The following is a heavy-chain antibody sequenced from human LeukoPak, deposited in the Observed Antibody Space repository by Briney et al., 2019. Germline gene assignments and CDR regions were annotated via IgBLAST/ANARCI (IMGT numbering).Heavy chain of an antibody. CDR2: INTNTGNP. V-gene: IGHV7-4-1*02. J-gene: IGHJ4*02. D-gene: IGHD1-26*01. CDR3: AREGHSGSYLTDYFDY. CDR1: GYTFTSYA. Sequence: GASVKVTCKASGYTFTSYAMNWVRQAPGQGLEWMGWINTNTGNPTYAQGFTGRFVFSLDTSVSTAYLQISSLKAEDTAVYYCAREGHSGSYLTDYFDYWGQGTLVTVSS.